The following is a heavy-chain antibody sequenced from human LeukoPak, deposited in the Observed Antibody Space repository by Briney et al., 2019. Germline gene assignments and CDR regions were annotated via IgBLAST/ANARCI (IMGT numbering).Heavy chain of an antibody. CDR2: IIPNLGTT. D-gene: IGHD3-22*01. J-gene: IGHJ4*02. CDR1: GSTANSHA. Sequence: ASLKVSCKASGSTANSHAISWGRQAPGQGLEWMGRIIPNLGTTNRAQNFQDRVTLTADKSTNTAYMELTSLTSDDTAVYYCATTNDGGGYQWGDFFDFWGQGTLVTVSS. CDR3: ATTNDGGGYQWGDFFDF. V-gene: IGHV1-69*04.